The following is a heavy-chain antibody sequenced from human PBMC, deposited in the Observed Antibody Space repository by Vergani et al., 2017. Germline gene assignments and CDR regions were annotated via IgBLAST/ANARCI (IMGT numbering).Heavy chain of an antibody. Sequence: EVQLVESGGGLVKPGGSLRLSCAASGFTFSSYSMNWVRQAPGKGLEWVSSISSSSSYIYYADSVKGRFTISRDNAKNSLYLQMNSLRAEDTAVYYCARERSYNWNDALDYWGQGTLVTVSS. J-gene: IGHJ4*02. CDR1: GFTFSSYS. D-gene: IGHD1-1*01. CDR2: ISSSSSYI. CDR3: ARERSYNWNDALDY. V-gene: IGHV3-21*04.